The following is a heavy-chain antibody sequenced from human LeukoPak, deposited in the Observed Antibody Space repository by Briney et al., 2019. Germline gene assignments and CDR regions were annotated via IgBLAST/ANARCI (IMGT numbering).Heavy chain of an antibody. CDR3: ARGVGYCSSTSCPDQNV. Sequence: TSETLSLTCAVYGGSFSGYYWSWIRQPPGKGLEWIGEINHSGSTNYNPSLKSRVTISVDTSKNQFSLKLSSVIAADTAVYYCARGVGYCSSTSCPDQNVWGKGTTVTVSS. J-gene: IGHJ6*04. CDR1: GGSFSGYY. V-gene: IGHV4-34*01. CDR2: INHSGST. D-gene: IGHD2-2*01.